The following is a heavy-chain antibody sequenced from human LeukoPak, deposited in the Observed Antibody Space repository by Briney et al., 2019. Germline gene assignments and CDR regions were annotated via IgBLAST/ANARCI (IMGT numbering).Heavy chain of an antibody. D-gene: IGHD3-16*01. V-gene: IGHV1-18*01. J-gene: IGHJ3*02. CDR1: GYTFTSYG. Sequence: ASVKVSCKASGYTFTSYGISWVRQAPRQGLEWMGWISAYNGNTNYAQKLQGRVTMTTDTSTSTAYMELRSLRSDDTAVYYCAREAGYDYVVDAFDIWGQGTMVTVSS. CDR2: ISAYNGNT. CDR3: AREAGYDYVVDAFDI.